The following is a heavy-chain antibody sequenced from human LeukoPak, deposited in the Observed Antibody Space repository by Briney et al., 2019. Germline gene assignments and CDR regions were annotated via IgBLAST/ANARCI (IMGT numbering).Heavy chain of an antibody. CDR3: ARGKGSMVRGAYDY. Sequence: PGGSLRLSCAASGFTFSSYDMHWVRQATGKGLEWVSAIGTAGDTYYPGSVKGRFTISRENAKNSLYLQMNSLRAGDTAVYYCARGKGSMVRGAYDYWGQGTLVTVSS. CDR2: IGTAGDT. J-gene: IGHJ4*02. CDR1: GFTFSSYD. D-gene: IGHD3-10*01. V-gene: IGHV3-13*01.